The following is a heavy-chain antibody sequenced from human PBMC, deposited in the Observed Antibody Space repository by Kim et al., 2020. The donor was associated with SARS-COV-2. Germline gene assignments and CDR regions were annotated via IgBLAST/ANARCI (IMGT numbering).Heavy chain of an antibody. J-gene: IGHJ4*02. CDR3: VRGMGDF. CDR2: INGDGSLI. CDR1: GFAFFEYW. Sequence: GGSLRLSCAASGFAFFEYWMHWVRQVPGKGLMWVSRINGDGSLIGYADSVRGRFTISRDNAENTLYLQMNRLTADDRGLYYCVRGMGDFWGQGALVTVSS. V-gene: IGHV3-74*01. D-gene: IGHD3-16*01.